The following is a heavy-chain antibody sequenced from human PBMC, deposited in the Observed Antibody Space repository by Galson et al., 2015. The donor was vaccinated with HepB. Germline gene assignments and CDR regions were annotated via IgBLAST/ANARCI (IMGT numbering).Heavy chain of an antibody. Sequence: SVKVSCKVSGYNLTELSMHWVRQAPGKGLEWMGGFDPEDGETIYAQKFQGRVTMTEDTSTDTAYMELSSLRSEDTAVYYCATEPKYYYDSSDGGAFDYWGQGTLVTVSS. J-gene: IGHJ4*02. CDR2: FDPEDGET. D-gene: IGHD3-22*01. V-gene: IGHV1-24*01. CDR1: GYNLTELS. CDR3: ATEPKYYYDSSDGGAFDY.